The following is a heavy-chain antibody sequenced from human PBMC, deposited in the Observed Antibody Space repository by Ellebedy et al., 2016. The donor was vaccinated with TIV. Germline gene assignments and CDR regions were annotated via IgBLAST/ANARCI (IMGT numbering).Heavy chain of an antibody. CDR1: AYTFTDYH. CDR2: INPSGGDT. V-gene: IGHV1-46*01. Sequence: AASVKVSCKTSAYTFTDYHFNWVRQAPGQGLEWMGIINPSGGDTTYPQKFQGRVTMTSDTSTSTVYIELRRLRSEDTAVYYCARGPNYGLDVWGQGTTVTVSS. J-gene: IGHJ6*02. CDR3: ARGPNYGLDV.